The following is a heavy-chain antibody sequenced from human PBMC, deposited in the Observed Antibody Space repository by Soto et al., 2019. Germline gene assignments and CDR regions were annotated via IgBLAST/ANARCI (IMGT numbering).Heavy chain of an antibody. D-gene: IGHD1-26*01. Sequence: SETLSLTCTVSGGSISSYYWSWIRQPPGKGLEWIGYIYYSGSTNYNPSLKSRVTISVDTSKNQFSLKLSSVTAADTAVYYCARAHESYSGSYYGRNLDYWGQGTLVTVSS. CDR1: GGSISSYY. J-gene: IGHJ4*02. CDR2: IYYSGST. CDR3: ARAHESYSGSYYGRNLDY. V-gene: IGHV4-59*01.